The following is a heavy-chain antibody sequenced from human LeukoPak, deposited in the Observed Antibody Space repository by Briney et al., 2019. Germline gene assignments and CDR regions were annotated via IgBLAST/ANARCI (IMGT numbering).Heavy chain of an antibody. Sequence: PGGSLRLSCAASGFTFSSYTMSWVRQAPGKGLMWVSTITTSDGNTYYADSVKGRFTVSRDNSKNTLFLQMNSLRAEDTAVYYCAKDGGLWVSAHWGDSWGRGTLVTVSS. V-gene: IGHV3-23*01. CDR1: GFTFSSYT. CDR2: ITTSDGNT. CDR3: AKDGGLWVSAHWGDS. J-gene: IGHJ4*02. D-gene: IGHD7-27*01.